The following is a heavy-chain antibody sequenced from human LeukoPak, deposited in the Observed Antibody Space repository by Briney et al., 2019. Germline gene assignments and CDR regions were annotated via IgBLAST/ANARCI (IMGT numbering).Heavy chain of an antibody. CDR1: GFTFSSYG. CDR3: AKDRVAAAGIYNWFDP. D-gene: IGHD6-13*01. V-gene: IGHV3-30*02. Sequence: GGSLRLSCAASGFTFSSYGMHWVRQAPGKGLEWVAFIRYDGSNKYYADSVKGRFTISRDNSKNALYLQMNSLRAEDTAVYYCAKDRVAAAGIYNWFDPWGQGTLVTVSS. CDR2: IRYDGSNK. J-gene: IGHJ5*02.